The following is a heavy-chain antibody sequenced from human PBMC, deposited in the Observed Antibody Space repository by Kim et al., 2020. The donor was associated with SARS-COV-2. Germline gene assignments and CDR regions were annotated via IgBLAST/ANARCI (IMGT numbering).Heavy chain of an antibody. J-gene: IGHJ4*02. D-gene: IGHD1-26*01. CDR2: ISYDGSNK. CDR3: ARDADMIVGATKFDY. Sequence: GGSLRLSCAASGFTFSSYAMHWVRQAPGKGLEWLAVISYDGSNKYYADSVKGRFTISRDNSKNTLYLQMNSLRAEDTAVYYCARDADMIVGATKFDYWGQGTLVTVSS. CDR1: GFTFSSYA. V-gene: IGHV3-30-3*01.